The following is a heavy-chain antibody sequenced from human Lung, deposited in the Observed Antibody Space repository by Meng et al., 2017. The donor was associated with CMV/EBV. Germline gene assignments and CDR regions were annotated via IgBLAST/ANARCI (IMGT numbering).Heavy chain of an antibody. Sequence: SETLSLXCTVSGGSISSYYWSWIRQPPGKGLEWIGYIYYSGSTNYNPSLKSRVTISVDTSKNQFSLKLSSVTAADTAVYYCARNSPAAPHYYYYGMAVWGPGNXV. CDR3: ARNSPAAPHYYYYGMAV. V-gene: IGHV4-59*01. CDR1: GGSISSYY. CDR2: IYYSGST. D-gene: IGHD2-2*01. J-gene: IGHJ6*01.